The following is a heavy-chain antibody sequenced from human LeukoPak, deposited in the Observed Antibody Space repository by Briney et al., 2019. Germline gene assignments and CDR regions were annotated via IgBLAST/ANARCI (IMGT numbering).Heavy chain of an antibody. V-gene: IGHV1-18*01. J-gene: IGHJ4*02. D-gene: IGHD3-22*01. CDR2: ISAYNGNT. Sequence: ASVKVSCKASGYTFTSYGISWVRQAPGQGLEWMGWISAYNGNTNYAQKLQGRVTMTTDTSTSTAYMELRSLRSDDTAVYYCARGAVEYDSSGYYDYWGQGTLVTVSS. CDR1: GYTFTSYG. CDR3: ARGAVEYDSSGYYDY.